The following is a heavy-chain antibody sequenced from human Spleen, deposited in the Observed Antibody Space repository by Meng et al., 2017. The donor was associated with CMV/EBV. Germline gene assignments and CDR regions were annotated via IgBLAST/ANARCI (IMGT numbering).Heavy chain of an antibody. J-gene: IGHJ6*02. CDR3: ARDRLVTTFYYYYGMDV. CDR1: GGTFSSYI. D-gene: IGHD4-11*01. Sequence: ASVKVSCKASGGTFSSYILSWVRQAPGQGLEWMGIINPNGGGPNYAQKLQGRLIVTSDTSTSTVFMELSGLRSEDTAVYYCARDRLVTTFYYYYGMDVWSQGTPVTVSS. CDR2: INPNGGGP. V-gene: IGHV1-46*01.